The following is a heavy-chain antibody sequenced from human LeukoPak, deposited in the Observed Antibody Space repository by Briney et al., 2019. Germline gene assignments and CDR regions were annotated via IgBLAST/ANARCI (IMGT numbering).Heavy chain of an antibody. V-gene: IGHV1-2*02. Sequence: ASVKVSCKASGYTFTGYYMHWVRQAPGQGLEWMGWINPNSGGTNYAQKFQGRVTMTRDTSISTAYMELSRLRSDDTAVYYCASYCSGGSCYSYYYYGMDAWGQGTTVTVSS. CDR1: GYTFTGYY. J-gene: IGHJ6*02. CDR2: INPNSGGT. CDR3: ASYCSGGSCYSYYYYGMDA. D-gene: IGHD2-15*01.